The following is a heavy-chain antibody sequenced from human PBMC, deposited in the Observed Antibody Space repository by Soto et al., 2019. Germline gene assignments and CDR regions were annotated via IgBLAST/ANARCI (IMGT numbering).Heavy chain of an antibody. CDR1: GFTFSSYS. V-gene: IGHV3-21*01. Sequence: GGSLRLSCAASGFTFSSYSMNWVRQAPGKGLEWVSSISSSSSYIYYADSVKGRFTISRDNAKNSLYLQMNSLRAEDTAVYYCASVNFGGDYVRWDAFDIWGQGTMVTVSS. D-gene: IGHD4-17*01. CDR3: ASVNFGGDYVRWDAFDI. J-gene: IGHJ3*02. CDR2: ISSSSSYI.